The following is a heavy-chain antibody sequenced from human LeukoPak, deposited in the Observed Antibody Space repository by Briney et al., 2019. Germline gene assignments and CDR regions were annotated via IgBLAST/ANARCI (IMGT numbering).Heavy chain of an antibody. Sequence: PGGSLRLSCAASGFTFSSYAMSWVRQAPGKGLEWVSAISGSGGSTYYADSVKGRFTISRDNSKNTLYLQMNSLRAEDTAVYYCAKAGDDFWSPYYFDYWGQGTLVTVSS. CDR2: ISGSGGST. V-gene: IGHV3-23*01. D-gene: IGHD3-3*01. CDR1: GFTFSSYA. CDR3: AKAGDDFWSPYYFDY. J-gene: IGHJ4*02.